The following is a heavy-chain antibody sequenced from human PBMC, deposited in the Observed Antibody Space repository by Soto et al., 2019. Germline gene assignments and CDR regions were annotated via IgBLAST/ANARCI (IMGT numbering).Heavy chain of an antibody. CDR3: ASTRYSNPDY. CDR2: ISYDGSNK. CDR1: GFTFSSYA. J-gene: IGHJ4*02. Sequence: GGSLRLSCAASGFTFSSYAMHWVRQAPGKGLEWVAVISYDGSNKYYADSVKGRFTISRDNSKNTLYLQMNSLRAEDTAVYYCASTRYSNPDYWGQGTLVTVSS. V-gene: IGHV3-30-3*01. D-gene: IGHD6-13*01.